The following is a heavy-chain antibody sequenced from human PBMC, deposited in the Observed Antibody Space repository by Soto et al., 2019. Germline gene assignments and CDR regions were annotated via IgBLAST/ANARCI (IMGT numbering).Heavy chain of an antibody. D-gene: IGHD1-26*01. CDR2: IYHSGST. Sequence: QVQLQESGPGLVKPSGTLSLTCTVSGGSISSSNWWTWVRQPPGKGLEGIGEIYHSGSTNKSPSLRSRVTISVDTSKNQFSLKLSSVTAADTAVYFCASGWEARNFDYWGQGTLVTVSS. J-gene: IGHJ4*02. V-gene: IGHV4-4*02. CDR3: ASGWEARNFDY. CDR1: GGSISSSNW.